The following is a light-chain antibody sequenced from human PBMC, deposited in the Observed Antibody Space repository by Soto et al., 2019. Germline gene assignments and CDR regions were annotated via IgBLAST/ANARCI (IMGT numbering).Light chain of an antibody. J-gene: IGLJ1*01. CDR2: DVS. V-gene: IGLV2-14*01. CDR3: SSYTTSNTRQIV. CDR1: SSDVGGYNY. Sequence: QSVLTQPASVSGSPGQSVTISCTGTSSDVGGYNYVSWYQQHPRKAPTFMIYDVSNRPSGVSNRFSGSKSGNTASLTISGLQAEDEADYYCSSYTTSNTRQIVFGTGTKVTVL.